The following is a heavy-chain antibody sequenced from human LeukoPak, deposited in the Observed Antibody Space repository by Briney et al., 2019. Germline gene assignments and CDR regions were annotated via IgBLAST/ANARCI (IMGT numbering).Heavy chain of an antibody. J-gene: IGHJ4*02. D-gene: IGHD3-10*01. V-gene: IGHV4-34*01. CDR3: MVRGVPNRNFDY. Sequence: SETLSLTCAVYGGSFSGYYWSWIRQPPGKGLEWIGEINHSGSTNYNPSLKSRVTISVDTSKNQFSLKLSSVTAADTAVYYAMVRGVPNRNFDYWGQGTLVTVSS. CDR2: INHSGST. CDR1: GGSFSGYY.